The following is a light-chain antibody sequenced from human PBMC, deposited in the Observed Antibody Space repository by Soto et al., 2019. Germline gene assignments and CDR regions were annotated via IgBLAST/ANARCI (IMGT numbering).Light chain of an antibody. CDR1: QSISSW. J-gene: IGKJ4*01. CDR3: EDYSSSSGLT. Sequence: DIQMTQSPSTLSASVGDRVTITCRASQSISSWLAWYQQKPGKAPTLLIFQAYSLKSGVPSRFSGSGSATEYTLTIISLEHDDFATYYCEDYSSSSGLTFGGGTKVEIK. CDR2: QAY. V-gene: IGKV1-5*03.